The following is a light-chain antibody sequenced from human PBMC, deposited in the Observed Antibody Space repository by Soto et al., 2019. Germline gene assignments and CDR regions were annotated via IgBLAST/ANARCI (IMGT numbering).Light chain of an antibody. V-gene: IGKV3-20*01. Sequence: EIVLTQSPGTLSLSPGERATLSCRSSQRVSSSYLAWYQQKPGQAPRLLIYGASSRATGIPDRFSGSGSGTDFTLTISRLELEDFVVYYCQQYGSSPWTFGQGTKVEIK. CDR3: QQYGSSPWT. CDR1: QRVSSSY. J-gene: IGKJ1*01. CDR2: GAS.